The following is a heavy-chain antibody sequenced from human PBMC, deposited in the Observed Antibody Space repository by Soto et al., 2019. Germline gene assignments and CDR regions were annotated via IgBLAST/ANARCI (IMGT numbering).Heavy chain of an antibody. Sequence: QVQLVESGGGVVQAGRTLRLSCEASGFAFRNYGMHWVRQAPGKGLEWVADITYDGIHIYYGDSVKGRFTISRDNSRNTVWLQMNSLRPDDTAVYYCAKERIVGAPHLDSWGQGTLVTVAS. D-gene: IGHD1-26*01. CDR3: AKERIVGAPHLDS. CDR2: ITYDGIHI. CDR1: GFAFRNYG. V-gene: IGHV3-30*18. J-gene: IGHJ4*02.